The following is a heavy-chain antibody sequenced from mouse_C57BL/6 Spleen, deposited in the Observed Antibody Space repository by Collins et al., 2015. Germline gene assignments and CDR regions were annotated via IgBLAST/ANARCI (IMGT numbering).Heavy chain of an antibody. CDR1: GYTFTDYY. CDR2: IFPGSGST. CDR3: ARSYYYGSSWNFDY. V-gene: IGHV1-75*01. J-gene: IGHJ2*01. Sequence: QVQLQQSGPELVKPGASVKISCKASGYTFTDYYINWVKQRPGQGLEWIGWIFPGSGSTYYNEKFKGKATLTVDKSSSTAYMLLSSLTSEDSAVYFCARSYYYGSSWNFDYWGQGTTLTVSS. D-gene: IGHD1-1*01.